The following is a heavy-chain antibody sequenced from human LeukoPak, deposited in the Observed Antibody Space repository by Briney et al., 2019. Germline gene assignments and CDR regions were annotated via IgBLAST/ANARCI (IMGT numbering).Heavy chain of an antibody. J-gene: IGHJ4*02. Sequence: GGSLRLSCAASGFSFSSYAMNWVRQAPGKGLECVSGISGSGTTYYADSVKGRFTISRDSARNTLYLQMNSLRDEDTAVYYCAKDSGHSSSWYYWGQGTLVTVSS. D-gene: IGHD6-13*01. CDR1: GFSFSSYA. V-gene: IGHV3-23*01. CDR2: ISGSGTT. CDR3: AKDSGHSSSWYY.